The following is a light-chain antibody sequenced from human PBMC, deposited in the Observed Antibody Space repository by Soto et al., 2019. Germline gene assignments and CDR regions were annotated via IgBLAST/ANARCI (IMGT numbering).Light chain of an antibody. CDR3: QQYYSIPPT. V-gene: IGKV4-1*01. CDR1: QSLLYSSNNKNY. Sequence: DIVMTQSPDSLAVSLGERATINCKSSQSLLYSSNNKNYLTWYQHKPGQPPKLLIYWASPRESGVPDRFSGSGSGTDFTLTISSLQAEDVAVYYCQQYYSIPPTFGGGTKVEIK. CDR2: WAS. J-gene: IGKJ4*01.